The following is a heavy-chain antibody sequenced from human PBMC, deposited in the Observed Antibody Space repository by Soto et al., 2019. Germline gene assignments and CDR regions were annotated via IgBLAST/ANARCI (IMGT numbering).Heavy chain of an antibody. Sequence: QVQLVQSGAEVKKPGASVKVSCKASGYTFTSYGISWVRQAPGQGLEWMGWIRAYNDNTNYAQKRQGRVTMTTDTFTSTAYMELRSLISDDTAVYYCAWRLGSGYYSGMDVWGHGITFTVSS. V-gene: IGHV1-18*01. J-gene: IGHJ6*02. CDR1: GYTFTSYG. CDR3: AWRLGSGYYSGMDV. D-gene: IGHD3-10*01. CDR2: IRAYNDNT.